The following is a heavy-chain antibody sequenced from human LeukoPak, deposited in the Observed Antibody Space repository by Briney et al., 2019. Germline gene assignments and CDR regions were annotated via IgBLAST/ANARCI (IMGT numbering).Heavy chain of an antibody. CDR3: ARGGWYTWFDP. CDR1: GGSIGSYY. CDR2: IYYSGGT. J-gene: IGHJ5*02. Sequence: SETLSLTCTVSGGSIGSYYWSWIRQSPGKGLEWIGYIYYSGGTTYNPSLKSRVTISVDTSKNQFSLKLSSVTAADTAVYFCARGGWYTWFDPWGQGTLVTVSS. D-gene: IGHD6-19*01. V-gene: IGHV4-59*08.